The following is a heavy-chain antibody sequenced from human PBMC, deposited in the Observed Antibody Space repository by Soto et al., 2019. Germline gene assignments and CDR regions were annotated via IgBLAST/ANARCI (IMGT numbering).Heavy chain of an antibody. Sequence: GGSLRLSCAASGFTFSDYYMSWIRQAPGKGLEWVSYISSSGSTIYYADSVKGRFTISRDNAKNSLYLQMNSLRAEDTAVYYCARDPGVQQFPEAVAGAFDIWGQGTMVTVSS. CDR1: GFTFSDYY. CDR3: ARDPGVQQFPEAVAGAFDI. V-gene: IGHV3-11*01. J-gene: IGHJ3*02. D-gene: IGHD6-19*01. CDR2: ISSSGSTI.